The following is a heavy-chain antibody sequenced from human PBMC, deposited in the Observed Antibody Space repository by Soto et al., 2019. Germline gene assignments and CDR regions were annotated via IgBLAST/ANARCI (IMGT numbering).Heavy chain of an antibody. V-gene: IGHV3-48*03. CDR3: ARVPNYYDSSGYFRWAFDI. J-gene: IGHJ3*02. CDR1: GFTFSSYE. Sequence: GGSLRLSCAASGFTFSSYEMNWVRQAPGKGLEWVSYISSSGSTIYYADSVKGRFTISRDNAKNSLYLQMNSLRAEDTAVYYCARVPNYYDSSGYFRWAFDIWGQGTMVTVSS. D-gene: IGHD3-22*01. CDR2: ISSSGSTI.